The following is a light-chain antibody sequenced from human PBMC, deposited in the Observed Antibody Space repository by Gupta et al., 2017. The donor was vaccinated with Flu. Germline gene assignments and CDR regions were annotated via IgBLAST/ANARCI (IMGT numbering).Light chain of an antibody. CDR1: HRVPNTY. V-gene: IGKV3-20*01. CDR3: QQYGSSPPT. Sequence: EIILTQSPGTLSLSPGERATLSCWASHRVPNTYLAWYQQRPGQAPRLLISGVSIRATGIPERFSGSGSGTDFTLTIHRLDPEDFAVYFCQQYGSSPPTFGQGTKVEVK. J-gene: IGKJ1*01. CDR2: GVS.